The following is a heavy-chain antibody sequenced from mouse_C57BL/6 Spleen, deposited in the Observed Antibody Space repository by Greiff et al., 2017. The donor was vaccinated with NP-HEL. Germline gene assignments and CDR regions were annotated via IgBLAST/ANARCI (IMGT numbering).Heavy chain of an antibody. J-gene: IGHJ4*01. Sequence: EVKLVESGGGLVKPGGSLKLSCAASGFTFSDYGMHWVRQAPEKGLEWVAYISSGSSTIYYADTVKGRFTISRDNAKNTLFLQMTSLRSEDTAMYYCARNSNYESAMDYWGQGTSVTVSS. V-gene: IGHV5-17*01. D-gene: IGHD2-5*01. CDR3: ARNSNYESAMDY. CDR1: GFTFSDYG. CDR2: ISSGSSTI.